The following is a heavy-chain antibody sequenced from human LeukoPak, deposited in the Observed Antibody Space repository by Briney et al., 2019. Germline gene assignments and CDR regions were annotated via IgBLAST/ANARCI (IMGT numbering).Heavy chain of an antibody. Sequence: GGSLRLSCAASGFTVSGNYMSWVRQAPGKGLEWVSIIYSGGSTYYADSVKGRFTISRDNSKNTLYLQMNSLRAEDTAVYYCAKPSCSSANCYRFDPWGQGTLVIVSS. CDR1: GFTVSGNY. D-gene: IGHD2-2*01. V-gene: IGHV3-53*01. J-gene: IGHJ5*02. CDR3: AKPSCSSANCYRFDP. CDR2: IYSGGST.